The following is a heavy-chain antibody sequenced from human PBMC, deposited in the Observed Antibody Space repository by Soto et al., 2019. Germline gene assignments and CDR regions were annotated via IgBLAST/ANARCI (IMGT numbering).Heavy chain of an antibody. D-gene: IGHD2-21*01. Sequence: SETLSLTCTVSGGSVSSGSYYWSWIRQPPGKGLEWIGYIYYSGSTNYNPSLKSRVTMTRDTSISTAYMELSRLRSDDTAVYYCARGVLWRAVHDYWGQGTLVTVSS. CDR2: IYYSGST. CDR1: GGSVSSGSYY. V-gene: IGHV4-61*01. CDR3: ARGVLWRAVHDY. J-gene: IGHJ4*02.